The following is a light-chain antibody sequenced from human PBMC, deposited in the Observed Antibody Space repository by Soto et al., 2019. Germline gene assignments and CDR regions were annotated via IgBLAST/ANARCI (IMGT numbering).Light chain of an antibody. CDR1: QDINNF. Sequence: DIQMTQSPSSLSASVGDRVTITCRASQDINNFLAWYQQSPGKVPKLLIFAASTLHSGVPSRFTGSGSGTDFTLTISSLQPEDVATYYCQKYNSAPLTFGGGTKVEIK. CDR2: AAS. J-gene: IGKJ4*01. CDR3: QKYNSAPLT. V-gene: IGKV1-27*01.